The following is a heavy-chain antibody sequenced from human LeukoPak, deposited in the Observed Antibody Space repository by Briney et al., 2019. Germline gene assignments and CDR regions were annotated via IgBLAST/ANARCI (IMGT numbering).Heavy chain of an antibody. CDR2: INHSGST. V-gene: IGHV4-34*01. D-gene: IGHD4-17*01. Sequence: NPSETLSLTCAVYGGSFSGYYWSWIRQPPGKGLEWIGEINHSGSTNYNPSLKSRVTISVDTSKNQFSLKLSSVTAADTAVYYCATSIYGDSTFDYWGQGTLVTVSS. CDR1: GGSFSGYY. CDR3: ATSIYGDSTFDY. J-gene: IGHJ4*02.